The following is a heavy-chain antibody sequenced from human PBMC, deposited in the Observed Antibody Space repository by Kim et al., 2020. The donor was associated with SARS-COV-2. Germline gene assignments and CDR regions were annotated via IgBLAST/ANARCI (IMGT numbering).Heavy chain of an antibody. CDR3: AKDFGGYGGFDY. Sequence: GGSLRLSCAASGFTFSSYAMSWVRQAPGKGLEWVAAISGSGGSTYYADSVKGRFTISRDNSKNTLYLQMNSLRAEDTAVYYCAKDFGGYGGFDYWGQGTLVTVSS. D-gene: IGHD5-12*01. CDR1: GFTFSSYA. CDR2: ISGSGGST. J-gene: IGHJ4*02. V-gene: IGHV3-23*01.